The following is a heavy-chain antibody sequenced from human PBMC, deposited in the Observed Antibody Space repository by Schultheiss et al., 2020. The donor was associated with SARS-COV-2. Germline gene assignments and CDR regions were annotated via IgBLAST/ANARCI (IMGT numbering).Heavy chain of an antibody. CDR2: IYYSGST. Sequence: LRLSCAVSGYSISSSNWWGWIRQPPGKGLEWIGYIYYSGSTYYNPSLKSRVTISVDTSKNQFSLKLSSVTAADTAVYYCARASGSGYYRYYYYGMDVWGQGTTVTVSS. CDR1: GYSISSSNW. J-gene: IGHJ6*02. CDR3: ARASGSGYYRYYYYGMDV. V-gene: IGHV4-28*03. D-gene: IGHD3-3*01.